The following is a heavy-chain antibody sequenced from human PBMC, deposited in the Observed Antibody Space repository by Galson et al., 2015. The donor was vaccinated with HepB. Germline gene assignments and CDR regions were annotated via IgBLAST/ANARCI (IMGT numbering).Heavy chain of an antibody. CDR3: ARESTYYYGSGDAFDI. D-gene: IGHD3-10*01. V-gene: IGHV1-69*04. CDR1: GGTFSSYT. J-gene: IGHJ3*02. CDR2: IIPILGIA. Sequence: SVKVSCKASGGTFSSYTISWVRQAPGQGLEWMGRIIPILGIANYAQKFQGRVTITADKSTSTAYMELSSLRSEGTAVYYCARESTYYYGSGDAFDIWGQGTMVTVSS.